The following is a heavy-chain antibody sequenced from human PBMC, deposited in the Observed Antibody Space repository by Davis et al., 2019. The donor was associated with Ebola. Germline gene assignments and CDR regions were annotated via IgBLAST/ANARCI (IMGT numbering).Heavy chain of an antibody. D-gene: IGHD3-10*01. CDR3: ARDLWFRELLTSNWFDP. CDR2: ISAYNGNT. V-gene: IGHV1-18*01. CDR1: GYTFTSYG. J-gene: IGHJ5*02. Sequence: ASVKVSCKASGYTFTSYGISWVRQAPGQGLEWMGWISAYNGNTNYAQKLQGRVTMTTDTSTSTAYMELRSLRSEDTAVYYCARDLWFRELLTSNWFDPWGQGTLVTVSS.